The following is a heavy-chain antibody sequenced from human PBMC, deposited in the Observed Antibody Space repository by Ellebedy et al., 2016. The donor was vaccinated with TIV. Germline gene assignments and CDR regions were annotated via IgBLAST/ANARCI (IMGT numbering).Heavy chain of an antibody. Sequence: MPSETLSLTCAVSGSSVNSSYWAWIRQPPGKALECIAYFYHSAIPFYSPSLKSRVTISVDTSKNQFSLNLSSVTAADTAVYYCTSRASGRRDLGRVLYFVYWGQGTLVTVSS. CDR3: TSRASGRRDLGRVLYFVY. CDR2: FYHSAIP. J-gene: IGHJ4*02. CDR1: GSSVNSSY. D-gene: IGHD1-26*01. V-gene: IGHV4-59*08.